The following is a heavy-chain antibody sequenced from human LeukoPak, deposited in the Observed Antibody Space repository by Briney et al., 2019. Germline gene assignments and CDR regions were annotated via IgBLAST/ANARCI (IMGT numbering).Heavy chain of an antibody. J-gene: IGHJ3*02. CDR3: ARGGREIWYSQDDDAFDI. CDR2: IYYSGST. D-gene: IGHD6-13*01. V-gene: IGHV4-59*01. Sequence: SETLSLTCTVSGGSISSYYWSWIRQPPGKGLEWIGYIYYSGSTNYNPSLKSRVTISVDTSKNQFSLKLSSVTAADTAVYYCARGGREIWYSQDDDAFDIWGQGTMVTVSS. CDR1: GGSISSYY.